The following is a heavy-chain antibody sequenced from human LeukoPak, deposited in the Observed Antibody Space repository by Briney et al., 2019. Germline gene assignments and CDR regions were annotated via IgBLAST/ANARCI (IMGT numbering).Heavy chain of an antibody. D-gene: IGHD2-2*01. Sequence: PGGSLRLSCAASGFTFSSYSMNWVRQAPGKGLEWVSSISSSSSYIYYADSVKGRFTISRDNAKNSLYLQMNSLRAEDTAVYYCARDLGVYCSSTSCSSVYWGQGTLVTVSS. CDR2: ISSSSSYI. V-gene: IGHV3-21*04. CDR1: GFTFSSYS. CDR3: ARDLGVYCSSTSCSSVY. J-gene: IGHJ4*02.